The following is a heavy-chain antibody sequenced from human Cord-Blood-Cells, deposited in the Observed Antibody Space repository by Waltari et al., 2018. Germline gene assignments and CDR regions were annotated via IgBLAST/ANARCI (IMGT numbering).Heavy chain of an antibody. CDR2: IIPIVGTA. CDR1: GGTFSSYA. CDR3: ARHSGYSGYAGGFDY. J-gene: IGHJ4*02. V-gene: IGHV1-69*06. D-gene: IGHD5-12*01. Sequence: QVQLVQSGAEVKKPGSSVKVSCKASGGTFSSYAISWVRQAPGQGLEWLGGIIPIVGTANYAQKFQGRVTITADKSTSTAYMELSSLRSEDTAVYYCARHSGYSGYAGGFDYWGQGTLVTVSS.